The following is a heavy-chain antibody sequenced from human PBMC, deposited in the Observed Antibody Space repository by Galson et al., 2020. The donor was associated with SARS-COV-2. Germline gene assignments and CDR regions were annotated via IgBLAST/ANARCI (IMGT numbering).Heavy chain of an antibody. Sequence: GGSLRLSCAASGFTFSSYAMHWVRQAPGKGLEWVAVISYDGSNKYYADSVKGRFTISRDNSKNTLYLQMNSLRAEDTAVYYCARDPKWSGYYGTSGFDYWGQGTLVTVSS. D-gene: IGHD3-3*01. V-gene: IGHV3-30*04. CDR3: ARDPKWSGYYGTSGFDY. CDR1: GFTFSSYA. CDR2: ISYDGSNK. J-gene: IGHJ4*02.